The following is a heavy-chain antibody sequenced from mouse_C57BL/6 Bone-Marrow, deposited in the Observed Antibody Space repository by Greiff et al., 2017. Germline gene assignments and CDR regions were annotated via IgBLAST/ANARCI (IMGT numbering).Heavy chain of an antibody. D-gene: IGHD2-12*01. J-gene: IGHJ4*01. CDR2: IYPGSGST. V-gene: IGHV1-55*01. CDR3: ARGGYYYSYYYAMDY. CDR1: GYTFTSYW. Sequence: VQLQQSGAELVKPGASVKMSCKASGYTFTSYWITWVKQRPGQGLEWIGDIYPGSGSTNYNEKFKSKATLTVDTSSSTAYMQLSSLTSEDSAVYYCARGGYYYSYYYAMDYWGQGTSVTVSS.